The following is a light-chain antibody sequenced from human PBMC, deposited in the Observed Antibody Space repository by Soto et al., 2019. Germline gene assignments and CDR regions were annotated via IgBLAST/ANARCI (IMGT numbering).Light chain of an antibody. J-gene: IGKJ4*01. CDR3: QEYDSVRLT. Sequence: DIQMTQSPSSLSASVGDTVTITCRASQGVADHVAWYQQKPGGMPELLVSAASTLESGVPSRFSGSGSKKDFTLTISNVQPGDVATCYCQEYDSVRLTFGGGTKGDIK. CDR2: AAS. V-gene: IGKV1-27*01. CDR1: QGVADH.